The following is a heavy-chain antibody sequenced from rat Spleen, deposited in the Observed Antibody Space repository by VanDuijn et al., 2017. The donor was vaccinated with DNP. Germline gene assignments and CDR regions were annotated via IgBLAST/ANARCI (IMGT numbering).Heavy chain of an antibody. CDR3: ATSPGPNWFAY. CDR1: GFTFSDYY. D-gene: IGHD1-4*01. CDR2: ISTTGGRT. J-gene: IGHJ3*01. V-gene: IGHV5S23*01. Sequence: EVQLVESGGGLVQPGRSLKLSCAASGFTFSDYYMAWVRQAPTRGLEWVAYISTTGGRTYFRDSVKGRFTISRDDAKNTLSLQMNSLRSEDTATYYCATSPGPNWFAYWGQGTLVTVSS.